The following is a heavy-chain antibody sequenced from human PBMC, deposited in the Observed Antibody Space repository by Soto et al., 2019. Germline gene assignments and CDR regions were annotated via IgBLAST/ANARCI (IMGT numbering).Heavy chain of an antibody. D-gene: IGHD3-9*01. CDR2: IYYSGST. CDR1: GGSISSGGYY. V-gene: IGHV4-31*03. Sequence: SETLSLTCTVSGGSISSGGYYWSWIRQHPGKGLEWIGYIYYSGSTYYNPSLKSRVTISVDTSKNQFSLKLSSVTAADTAVYYCARDYRWRDILTGYSIPNAFDIWGQGTMVTVSS. CDR3: ARDYRWRDILTGYSIPNAFDI. J-gene: IGHJ3*02.